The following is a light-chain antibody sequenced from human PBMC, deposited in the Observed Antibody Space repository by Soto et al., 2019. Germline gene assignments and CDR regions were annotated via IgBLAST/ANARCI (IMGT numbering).Light chain of an antibody. CDR2: GSY. Sequence: EIVMTQSPATLSVSPWERATLSCRASQHVSSNLAWYQQKPGQAPRLLIYGSYTRATGIPARFSGSGSGTDFTLTISSLEPEDFAVYYCQQRSNWPKTFGQGTRLEIK. J-gene: IGKJ5*01. V-gene: IGKV3-11*01. CDR1: QHVSSN. CDR3: QQRSNWPKT.